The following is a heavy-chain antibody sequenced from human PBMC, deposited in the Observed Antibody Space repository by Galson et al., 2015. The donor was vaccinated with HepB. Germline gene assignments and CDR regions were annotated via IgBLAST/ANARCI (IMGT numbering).Heavy chain of an antibody. CDR1: GYTFTNYG. V-gene: IGHV1-18*01. J-gene: IGHJ4*02. D-gene: IGHD1-20*01. Sequence: SVKVSCKASGYTFTNYGFSWVRQAPGQGLEWMGWISAYNGNTNYAQKVQGRVTMTTDTSTSTAHMDLRSLRSDDTAVYYCARDTVQTGITGSSTSDYWGQGTLVIVSS. CDR3: ARDTVQTGITGSSTSDY. CDR2: ISAYNGNT.